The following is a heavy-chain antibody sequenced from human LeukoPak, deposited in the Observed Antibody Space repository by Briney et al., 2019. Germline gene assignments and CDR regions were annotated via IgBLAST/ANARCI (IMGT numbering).Heavy chain of an antibody. D-gene: IGHD3-22*01. J-gene: IGHJ2*01. CDR2: ISATGSTT. CDR1: GFTFSSHG. V-gene: IGHV3-64*01. CDR3: ARDAYYNDGSGYPAINWYFDL. Sequence: GESLTRSCAASGFTFSSHGMHWVRQGPGKGLEYVSAISATGSTTYYAHSVKGRFTISRDNSKNTLYLTMGSVRPEDMAAYYCARDAYYNDGSGYPAINWYFDLWGPGTLVIVSS.